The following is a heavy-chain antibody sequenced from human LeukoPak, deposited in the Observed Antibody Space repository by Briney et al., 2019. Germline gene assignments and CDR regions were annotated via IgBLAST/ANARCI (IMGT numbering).Heavy chain of an antibody. V-gene: IGHV3-7*05. CDR3: ARDGIYRSSTSCYFDY. J-gene: IGHJ4*02. D-gene: IGHD2-2*01. CDR2: IKQDGSEK. Sequence: GGSLRLSCAASGFTFSSYWMSWVRQAPGKGLEWVANIKQDGSEKYYVDSVKGRFTISRDNAKNSLYLQMNSLRAEDTAVYYCARDGIYRSSTSCYFDYWGQGTLVTVSS. CDR1: GFTFSSYW.